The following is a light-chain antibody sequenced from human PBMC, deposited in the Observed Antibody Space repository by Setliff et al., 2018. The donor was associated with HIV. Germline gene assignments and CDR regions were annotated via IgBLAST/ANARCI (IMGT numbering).Light chain of an antibody. J-gene: IGLJ2*01. Sequence: QSALAQPRSVSESPGQSITISCTGTSSSVGNYHYVSWYQHHPGKAPKLIIFDVIKRPSGVPDRFSGSKSGNTASLTISGLQAEDEADYFCCSYAGGRVIFCGGTKVTVL. CDR2: DVI. V-gene: IGLV2-11*01. CDR1: SSSVGNYHY. CDR3: CSYAGGRVI.